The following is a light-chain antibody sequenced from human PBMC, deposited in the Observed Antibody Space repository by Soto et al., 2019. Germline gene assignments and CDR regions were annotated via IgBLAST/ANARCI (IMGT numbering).Light chain of an antibody. CDR1: QSVSSSY. Sequence: EIVLTQSPGTLSLSPGERATLSCRASQSVSSSYLAWYQQKPGQAPRLLNYGASSRAAGIPDRFSGSGSGTDFSLTISRLAPEDFAAYYCSHHASAPLTFGGGTKVEIK. V-gene: IGKV3-20*01. CDR2: GAS. CDR3: SHHASAPLT. J-gene: IGKJ4*01.